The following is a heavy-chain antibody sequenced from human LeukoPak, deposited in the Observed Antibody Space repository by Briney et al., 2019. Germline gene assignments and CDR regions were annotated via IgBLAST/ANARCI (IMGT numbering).Heavy chain of an antibody. D-gene: IGHD1-26*01. Sequence: PSQTLSLTCDVSGGSISSGLYSWSWIRQPLGKGLEWIGYIYHTGSTYYNPSLKSRVTISVDTSKNQFSLKLSSVTAADTAVYYCARGIVGASPVFDYWGQGTLVTVSS. V-gene: IGHV4-30-2*01. J-gene: IGHJ4*02. CDR3: ARGIVGASPVFDY. CDR1: GGSISSGLYS. CDR2: IYHTGST.